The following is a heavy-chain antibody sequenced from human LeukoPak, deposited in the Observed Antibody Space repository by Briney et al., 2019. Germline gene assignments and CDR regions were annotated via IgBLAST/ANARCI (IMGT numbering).Heavy chain of an antibody. CDR3: ARRYSSSWNY. D-gene: IGHD6-13*01. CDR1: GFTFSSYE. J-gene: IGHJ4*02. V-gene: IGHV3-23*01. CDR2: ISGSGDST. Sequence: GGSLRLSCAASGFTFSSYEMNWVRQAPGKGLEWVSAISGSGDSTYYADSVKGRFTISRDNSKNTLYLQMNSLRAEDTAFYYCARRYSSSWNYWGQGTLVTVSS.